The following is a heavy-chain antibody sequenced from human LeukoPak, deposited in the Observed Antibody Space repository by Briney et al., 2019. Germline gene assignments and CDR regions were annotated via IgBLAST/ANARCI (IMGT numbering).Heavy chain of an antibody. Sequence: PGGSLRLSCAASGLTFNSFVMSWVRQAPGKELEWVSLISRGGDTTYYADSVKGRFTVSRDNSKNTLYLQMTSLRAEDTALYYRAKTSRAYNKYDSPYDYWGQGTLVTVSS. D-gene: IGHD3-3*01. J-gene: IGHJ4*02. CDR2: ISRGGDTT. CDR1: GLTFNSFV. CDR3: AKTSRAYNKYDSPYDY. V-gene: IGHV3-23*01.